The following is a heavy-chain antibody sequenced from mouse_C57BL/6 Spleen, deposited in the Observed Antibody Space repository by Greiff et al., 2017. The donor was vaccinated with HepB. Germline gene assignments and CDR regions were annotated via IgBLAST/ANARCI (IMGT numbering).Heavy chain of an antibody. Sequence: QVQLKQPGAELVRPGSSVKLSCKASGYTFTSYWMDWVKQRPGQGLEWIGNIYPSDSETHYNQKFKDKATLTVDKSSSTAYMQLSSLTSEDSAVYYCARGGWTRDYWGQGTTLTVSS. CDR2: IYPSDSET. CDR1: GYTFTSYW. J-gene: IGHJ2*01. V-gene: IGHV1-61*01. D-gene: IGHD2-3*01. CDR3: ARGGWTRDY.